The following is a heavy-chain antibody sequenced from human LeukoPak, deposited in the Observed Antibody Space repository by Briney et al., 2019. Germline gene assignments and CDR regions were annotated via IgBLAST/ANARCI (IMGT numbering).Heavy chain of an antibody. CDR3: ARHSSGY. Sequence: SATLSLTCTVSGGSISSYYWSWIRQPPGKGLEWIGYIYYSGSTNYNPSLKSRVTISVDTSKNQFSLKLSSVTAADTAVYYCARHSSGYWGQGTLVTVSS. CDR2: IYYSGST. CDR1: GGSISSYY. D-gene: IGHD3-10*01. J-gene: IGHJ4*02. V-gene: IGHV4-59*08.